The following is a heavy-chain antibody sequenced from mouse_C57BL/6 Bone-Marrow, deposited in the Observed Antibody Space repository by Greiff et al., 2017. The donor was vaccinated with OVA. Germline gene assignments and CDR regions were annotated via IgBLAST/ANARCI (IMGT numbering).Heavy chain of an antibody. V-gene: IGHV1-42*01. CDR3: ARAPTTVADY. CDR1: GYSFTGYY. D-gene: IGHD1-1*01. J-gene: IGHJ2*01. CDR2: INPSTGGT. Sequence: VQLKQSGPELVKPGASVKISCKASGYSFTGYYMNWVKQSPEKSLEWIGEINPSTGGTTYNQKFKAKATLTVDKSSSTAYMQLKSLTSEDSAVYYCARAPTTVADYWGQGTTLTVSS.